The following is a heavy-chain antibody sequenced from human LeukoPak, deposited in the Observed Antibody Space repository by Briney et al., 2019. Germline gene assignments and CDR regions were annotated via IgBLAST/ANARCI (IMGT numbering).Heavy chain of an antibody. Sequence: GASVEVSCKASGGTFSSYTISWVRQAPGQGLEWMGRIIPILDIANYAQKFQGRVTITADKSTSTAYMELSSLRSEDTAVYYCARDLGPYSGYDPRYDYWGQGTLVTVSS. CDR3: ARDLGPYSGYDPRYDY. D-gene: IGHD5-12*01. V-gene: IGHV1-69*04. J-gene: IGHJ4*02. CDR1: GGTFSSYT. CDR2: IIPILDIA.